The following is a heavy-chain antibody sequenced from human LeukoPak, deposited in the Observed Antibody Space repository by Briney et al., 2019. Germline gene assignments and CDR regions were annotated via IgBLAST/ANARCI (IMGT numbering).Heavy chain of an antibody. CDR2: ISSSSSYI. J-gene: IGHJ4*02. D-gene: IGHD2-15*01. V-gene: IGHV3-21*01. Sequence: GGSLRLSCAASGFTFSSYSMNWVRQAPGKGLEWLSSISSSSSYIYYADSVKGRFTISRDNAKNSLYLQMNSLRAEDTAVYYCARFGGYCSGGSCYSDYWGQGTLVTVSS. CDR3: ARFGGYCSGGSCYSDY. CDR1: GFTFSSYS.